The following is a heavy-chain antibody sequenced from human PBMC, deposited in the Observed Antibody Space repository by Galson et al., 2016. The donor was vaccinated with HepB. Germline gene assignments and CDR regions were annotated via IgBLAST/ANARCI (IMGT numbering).Heavy chain of an antibody. CDR3: ARLAESYDILTGYYTEGYFDY. Sequence: SVKVSCKASGYPFSSYGISWVRQAPGQGLEWMGWISAHNGDTKYAQSLQGRVTMTADTSTNTAYLELRSLRSDDTALYFCARLAESYDILTGYYTEGYFDYWGQGTLVTVSS. J-gene: IGHJ4*02. CDR1: GYPFSSYG. CDR2: ISAHNGDT. D-gene: IGHD3-9*01. V-gene: IGHV1-18*01.